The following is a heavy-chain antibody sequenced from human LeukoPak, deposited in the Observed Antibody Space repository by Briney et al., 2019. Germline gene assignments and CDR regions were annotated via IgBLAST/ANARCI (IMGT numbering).Heavy chain of an antibody. V-gene: IGHV3-30*04. J-gene: IGHJ4*02. CDR3: AKVGRYYYDSSGYFDY. CDR2: ISYDGSNK. D-gene: IGHD3-22*01. Sequence: PGGSLRLSCAASGFTFSGSAMHWVRPAPGKGLEWVAVISYDGSNKYYADSVKGRFTISRDNSKNTLYLQMNSLRAEDTAVYYCAKVGRYYYDSSGYFDYWGQGTLVTVSS. CDR1: GFTFSGSA.